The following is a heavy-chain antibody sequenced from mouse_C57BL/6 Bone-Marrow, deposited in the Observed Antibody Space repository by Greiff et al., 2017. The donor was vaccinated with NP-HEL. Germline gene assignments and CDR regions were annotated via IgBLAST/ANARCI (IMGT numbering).Heavy chain of an antibody. V-gene: IGHV1-64*01. Sequence: VQLQQPGAELVKPGASVKLSCKASGYTFTSYWMHWVKQRPGQGLEWIGLIRPNSGSTNYNEKFTSKATLTVAKSSSTAYMQLRILKSEDSAVYYGARHYFDYWGRGTTLTVTA. CDR1: GYTFTSYW. J-gene: IGHJ2*01. CDR3: ARHYFDY. CDR2: IRPNSGST.